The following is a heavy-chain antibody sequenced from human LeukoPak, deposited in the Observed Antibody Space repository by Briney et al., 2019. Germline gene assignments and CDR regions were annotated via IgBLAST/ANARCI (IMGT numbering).Heavy chain of an antibody. Sequence: PGGSLRLSCAASGFTFTNYSMNWVRQTPGKGLEWVSSISSSSTYKYYADSVKGRFTISRDNARNSLYLQMNSLRVDDTAVYYCYPHYYGSGNLNWFDPGGQGTLVTVSS. CDR2: ISSSSTYK. J-gene: IGHJ5*02. V-gene: IGHV3-21*01. CDR3: YPHYYGSGNLNWFDP. D-gene: IGHD3-10*01. CDR1: GFTFTNYS.